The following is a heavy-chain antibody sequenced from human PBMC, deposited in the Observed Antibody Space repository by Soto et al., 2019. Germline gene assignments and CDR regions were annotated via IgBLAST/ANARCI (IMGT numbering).Heavy chain of an antibody. D-gene: IGHD3-10*01. J-gene: IGHJ4*02. CDR2: IYYSGST. CDR1: GGSISSGGYY. V-gene: IGHV4-31*03. CDR3: AAGDAWRVLLAY. Sequence: PSETLSLTCTVSGGSISSGGYYWSWIRHVPGTGLEWIGYIYYSGSTYYNPSLKSRVTISLDTSENQFSLWLSSVTAADTAAYYCAAGDAWRVLLAYRGKRTLVTDCS.